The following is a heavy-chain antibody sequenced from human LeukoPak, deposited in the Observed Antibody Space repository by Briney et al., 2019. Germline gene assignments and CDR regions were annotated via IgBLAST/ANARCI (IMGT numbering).Heavy chain of an antibody. CDR1: GGSISSYY. V-gene: IGHV4-59*06. CDR2: IYYSGST. D-gene: IGHD4-17*01. Sequence: SETLPLTCTVSGGSISSYYWSWIRQHPGKGLEWIGYIYYSGSTYYNPSLKSRITTSVDTSKNQFSLKLSSVTAADTAVYYCARVDYGDYRFDYWGQGTLVTVSS. J-gene: IGHJ4*02. CDR3: ARVDYGDYRFDY.